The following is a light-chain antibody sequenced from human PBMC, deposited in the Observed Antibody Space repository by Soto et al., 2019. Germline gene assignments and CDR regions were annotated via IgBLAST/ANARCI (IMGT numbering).Light chain of an antibody. J-gene: IGLJ1*01. CDR2: GVS. CDR1: SSDFGGYNY. V-gene: IGLV2-14*01. Sequence: QSALTQPASVSGSPGQSITISCTGTSSDFGGYNYVSWYQHHPGKAPKLIIYGVSDRPSGVSNRFSGSKSGNTASLTISGLQAEDEADYYCSSYTGGSTRVFGTGTKLTVL. CDR3: SSYTGGSTRV.